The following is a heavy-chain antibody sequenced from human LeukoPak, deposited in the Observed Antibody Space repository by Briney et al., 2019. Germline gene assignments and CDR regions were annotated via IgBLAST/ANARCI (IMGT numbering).Heavy chain of an antibody. Sequence: PGGSLRLSCAASGFTFSSYWMSWVRQAPGKGLEWVANIKQDGSEKYYVDSVKGRFTISRDNSKNTLYLQMNSLRAEDTAVYYCTRGPYHDSSAYPDYWGQGTLVTVSS. CDR1: GFTFSSYW. J-gene: IGHJ4*02. CDR2: IKQDGSEK. D-gene: IGHD3-22*01. CDR3: TRGPYHDSSAYPDY. V-gene: IGHV3-7*03.